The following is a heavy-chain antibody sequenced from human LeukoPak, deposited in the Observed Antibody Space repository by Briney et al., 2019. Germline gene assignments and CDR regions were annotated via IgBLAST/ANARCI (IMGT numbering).Heavy chain of an antibody. CDR2: IYYSWST. D-gene: IGHD6-13*01. CDR3: ARDLAAAGGP. J-gene: IGHJ4*02. V-gene: IGHV4-39*07. Sequence: SETLSLTCTVSGGSISSSSYYWGWIRQPPGKGLEWIGSIYYSWSTYYNPSLKSRVTISVDTSKNQFSLKLSSVTAADTAVYYCARDLAAAGGPWGQGTLVTVSS. CDR1: GGSISSSSYY.